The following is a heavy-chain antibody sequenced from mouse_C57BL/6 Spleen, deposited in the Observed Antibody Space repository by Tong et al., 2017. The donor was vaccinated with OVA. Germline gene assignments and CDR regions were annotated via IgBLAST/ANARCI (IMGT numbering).Heavy chain of an antibody. V-gene: IGHV2-9*02. J-gene: IGHJ3*01. CDR2: IWAGGST. CDR1: GFSLTSYG. Sequence: VQLKESGPGLVAPSQSLSITCTVSGFSLTSYGVHWVRQPPGKGLEWLGVIWAGGSTNYNSALMSRLSISKDNSKSQVFVKMNSLQTDDTAMYYCAGNRYEGAWFAYWGQGTLVTVSA. D-gene: IGHD2-14*01. CDR3: AGNRYEGAWFAY.